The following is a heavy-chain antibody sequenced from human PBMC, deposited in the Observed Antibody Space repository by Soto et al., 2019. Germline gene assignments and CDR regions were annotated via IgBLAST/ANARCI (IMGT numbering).Heavy chain of an antibody. CDR2: IRSKAYGGTT. D-gene: IGHD3-16*02. J-gene: IGHJ4*02. CDR3: ASGDPFYDYVWGSYRYDY. V-gene: IGHV3-49*03. Sequence: GGSLRLSCIGSGFTFGDHAMSWFRQAPGKGLEWVGFIRSKAYGGTTEYAASVKGRFTISRDDSNSIAYLQMNSLKTEDTAVYYCASGDPFYDYVWGSYRYDYWGQGTLVTVSS. CDR1: GFTFGDHA.